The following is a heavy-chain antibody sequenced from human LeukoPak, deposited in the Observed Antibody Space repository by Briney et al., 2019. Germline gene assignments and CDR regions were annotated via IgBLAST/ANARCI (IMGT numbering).Heavy chain of an antibody. J-gene: IGHJ4*02. CDR3: ATSAGY. CDR2: IKEDGRAP. Sequence: PVRCLRLSCAASGLTLNRHWMSWVRQAPGKGQGWVANIKEDGRAPYKAASVKGRFNISRDNAKNSLDLQMNSLRAEDTAMYYCATSAGYWGKGTLVTVSS. V-gene: IGHV3-7*03. CDR1: GLTLNRHW.